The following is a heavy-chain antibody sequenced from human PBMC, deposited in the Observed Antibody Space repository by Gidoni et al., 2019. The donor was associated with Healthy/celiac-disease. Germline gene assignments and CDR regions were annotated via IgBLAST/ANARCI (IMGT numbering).Heavy chain of an antibody. CDR3: AKEKTLRFLEWFENFDY. V-gene: IGHV3-23*01. CDR2: ISGSGGST. Sequence: EVQLLESGGGLVQPGGSLRLSCAASGFTFSSYAMSWVRQAPGKGLEWVSAISGSGGSTYYADSVKGRFTISRDNSKNTLYLQMNSLRAEDTAVYYCAKEKTLRFLEWFENFDYWGQGTLVTVSS. CDR1: GFTFSSYA. J-gene: IGHJ4*02. D-gene: IGHD3-3*01.